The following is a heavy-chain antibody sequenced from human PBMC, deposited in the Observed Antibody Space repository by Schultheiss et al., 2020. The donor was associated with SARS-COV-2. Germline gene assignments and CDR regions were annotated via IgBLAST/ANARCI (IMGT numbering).Heavy chain of an antibody. D-gene: IGHD3-10*01. CDR2: IWYDGSNK. J-gene: IGHJ4*02. CDR1: GFTFSSYG. Sequence: GGSLRLSCAASGFTFSSYGMHWVRQAPGKGLEWVAVIWYDGSNKYYADSVKGRFTISRDNSKNTLYLQMNSLRAEDTAVYYCARASPYGSGSFTILVWGQGTLVTVSS. CDR3: ARASPYGSGSFTILV. V-gene: IGHV3-33*01.